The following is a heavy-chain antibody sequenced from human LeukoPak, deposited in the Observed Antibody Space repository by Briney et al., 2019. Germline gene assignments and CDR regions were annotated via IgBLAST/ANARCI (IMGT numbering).Heavy chain of an antibody. CDR3: ARGPYSSGLDY. CDR2: INHSGST. CDR1: GGSFSGYY. Sequence: SETLSLTCAVYGGSFSGYYWSWIRQPPGKGLEWIGEINHSGSTNYNPSLKSRVTISVDTSKNQFSLKLSSVTAADTAVYYCARGPYSSGLDYWGQGTLVTASS. D-gene: IGHD6-19*01. J-gene: IGHJ4*02. V-gene: IGHV4-34*01.